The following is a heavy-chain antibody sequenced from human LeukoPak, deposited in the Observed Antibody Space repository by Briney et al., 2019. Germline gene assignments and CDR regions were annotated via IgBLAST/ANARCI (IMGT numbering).Heavy chain of an antibody. Sequence: GGSLRLSCAASGFTFDDYAMHWVRQAPGKGLEWVSGISWNSGSIGYADSVKGRFTISRDNAKNSLYLLMNSLRAEDTALYYCAATPDSGSHDWFDPWGQGTLVTVSS. D-gene: IGHD1-26*01. V-gene: IGHV3-9*01. CDR1: GFTFDDYA. J-gene: IGHJ5*02. CDR2: ISWNSGSI. CDR3: AATPDSGSHDWFDP.